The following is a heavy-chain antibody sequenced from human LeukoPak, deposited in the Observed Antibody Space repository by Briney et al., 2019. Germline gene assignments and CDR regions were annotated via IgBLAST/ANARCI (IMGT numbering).Heavy chain of an antibody. J-gene: IGHJ3*02. V-gene: IGHV1-2*02. CDR2: INPNSGGT. CDR1: GYTFTSYY. D-gene: IGHD3-10*01. CDR3: AREMSYYGSGSYHGAFDI. Sequence: ASVKVSCKASGYTFTSYYMHWVRQAPGQGLEWMGWINPNSGGTNYAQKFQGRVTMTRDTSISTAYMELSRLRSDDTAVYYCAREMSYYGSGSYHGAFDIWGQGTMVTVSS.